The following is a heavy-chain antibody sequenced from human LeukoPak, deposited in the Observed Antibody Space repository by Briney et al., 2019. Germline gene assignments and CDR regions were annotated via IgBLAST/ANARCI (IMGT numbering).Heavy chain of an antibody. CDR2: ISTSSRYI. D-gene: IGHD2-2*01. Sequence: GGSLRLSCAASGFTLSNYDMNWVRQAPGKGLEWVSSISTSSRYIYYKDSVRGRFTISRDDAKNSLYLEMNSLRAEDTAVYYCARADCSSSTCYLRRSWFDPWGRGTLVTVSS. V-gene: IGHV3-21*01. CDR1: GFTLSNYD. CDR3: ARADCSSSTCYLRRSWFDP. J-gene: IGHJ5*02.